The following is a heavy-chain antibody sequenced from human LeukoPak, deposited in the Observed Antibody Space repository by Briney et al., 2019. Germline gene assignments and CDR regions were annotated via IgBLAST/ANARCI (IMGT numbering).Heavy chain of an antibody. Sequence: GGSLRLSCAASGFTFSSYWMSWVRQAPGKGLEWVANIKQDGSEKYYVDSVKGRFTISRDNAKNSLYLQMNSLRAEDTAVYYCARGPDYGDDTYPDYWGQGTLVTVSS. D-gene: IGHD4-17*01. V-gene: IGHV3-7*01. CDR2: IKQDGSEK. J-gene: IGHJ4*02. CDR1: GFTFSSYW. CDR3: ARGPDYGDDTYPDY.